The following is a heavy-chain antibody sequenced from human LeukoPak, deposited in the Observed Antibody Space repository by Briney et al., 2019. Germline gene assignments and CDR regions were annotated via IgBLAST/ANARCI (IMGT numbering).Heavy chain of an antibody. CDR2: IYYSGST. Sequence: SETLSLTCTVSGGSISSYYWSWIRRPPGKGLEWIGYIYYSGSTNYNPSLKSRVTISVDTSKNQFSLKLSSVTAADTAVYYCARSFSGYVFDYWGQGALVTVSS. CDR3: ARSFSGYVFDY. V-gene: IGHV4-59*01. J-gene: IGHJ4*02. CDR1: GGSISSYY. D-gene: IGHD5-12*01.